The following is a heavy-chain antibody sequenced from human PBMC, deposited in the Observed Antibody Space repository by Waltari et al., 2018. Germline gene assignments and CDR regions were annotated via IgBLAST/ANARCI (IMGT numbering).Heavy chain of an antibody. CDR1: GISFNSYA. CDR3: AKMSSSYYYFDY. Sequence: EVQLLDSGGRLGARGGSLRLSCAASGISFNSYAMSWVRQAPGKGLEWVSTISGSGASTFYADSVKGRFAISRDNSKNTLYLQLSSLRAEDTAVYYCAKMSSSYYYFDYWGQGTLVTVSS. J-gene: IGHJ4*02. D-gene: IGHD6-13*01. CDR2: ISGSGAST. V-gene: IGHV3-23*01.